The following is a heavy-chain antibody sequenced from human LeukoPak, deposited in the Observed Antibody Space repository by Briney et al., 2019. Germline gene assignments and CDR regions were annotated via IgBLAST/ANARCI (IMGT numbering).Heavy chain of an antibody. J-gene: IGHJ4*02. CDR2: INYSGTT. CDR3: ARGGGSTRGLNPGPFDY. Sequence: PSETLSLTCTVSGGSISSGGYYWNWMRQHPGKGLEWIGFINYSGTTYYNPSLKSRVAISADTSKNQFSLRLSSATAADTAVYYCARGGGSTRGLNPGPFDYWGQGALVTVSS. CDR1: GGSISSGGYY. D-gene: IGHD2-2*01. V-gene: IGHV4-31*03.